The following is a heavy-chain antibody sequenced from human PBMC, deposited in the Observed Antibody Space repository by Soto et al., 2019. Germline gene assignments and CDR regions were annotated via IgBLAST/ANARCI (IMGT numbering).Heavy chain of an antibody. CDR1: GFTFSSYA. D-gene: IGHD6-19*01. Sequence: GGSLRLSCAASGFTFSSYAMSWVRQAPGKGLEWVSAISGRGGSTHYADSVKGRFTISRDNSKNTLYLQMNSLRAEDTAVYYCAKAHPGIAVADDFDYWGQGTLVTVSS. V-gene: IGHV3-23*01. CDR3: AKAHPGIAVADDFDY. J-gene: IGHJ4*02. CDR2: ISGRGGST.